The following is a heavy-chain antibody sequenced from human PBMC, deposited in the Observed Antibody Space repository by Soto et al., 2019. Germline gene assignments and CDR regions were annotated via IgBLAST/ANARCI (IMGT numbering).Heavy chain of an antibody. CDR3: AKGQSYYYDSSGYYFDY. Sequence: GGSLRLSCAASGFTFSSYAMSWVRQAPGKGLEWVSAISGSGGSTYYADSVKGRFTISRDNSKNTLYLQMNSLGAEDTAVYYCAKGQSYYYDSSGYYFDYWGQGTLVTVSS. V-gene: IGHV3-23*01. J-gene: IGHJ4*02. CDR2: ISGSGGST. D-gene: IGHD3-22*01. CDR1: GFTFSSYA.